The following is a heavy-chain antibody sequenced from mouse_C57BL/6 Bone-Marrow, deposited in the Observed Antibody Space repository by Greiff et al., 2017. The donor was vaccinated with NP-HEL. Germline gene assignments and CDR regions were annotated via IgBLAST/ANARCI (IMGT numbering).Heavy chain of an antibody. CDR3: AREGPLRPLDY. CDR2: IYPGDGDT. V-gene: IGHV1-82*01. J-gene: IGHJ2*01. CDR1: GYAFSSSW. D-gene: IGHD3-2*02. Sequence: VKVVESGPELVKPGASVKISCKASGYAFSSSWMNWVKQRPGKGLEWIGRIYPGDGDTNYNGKFKGKATLTADKSSSTAYMQLSSLTSEDSAVYFCAREGPLRPLDYWGQGTTLTVSS.